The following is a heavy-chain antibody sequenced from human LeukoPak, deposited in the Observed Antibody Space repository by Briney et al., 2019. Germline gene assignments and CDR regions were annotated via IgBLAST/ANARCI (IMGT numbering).Heavy chain of an antibody. V-gene: IGHV3-30-3*01. CDR2: ISYDGSNK. D-gene: IGHD7-27*01. J-gene: IGHJ4*02. Sequence: PGGSLRLPCAASGFTFSSYAMHWVRQAPGKGLEWVAVISYDGSNKYYADSVKGRFTISRDNSKNTLYLQMNSLRAEDTAVYYCARPGNWGSWAFDYWGQGTLVTVSS. CDR3: ARPGNWGSWAFDY. CDR1: GFTFSSYA.